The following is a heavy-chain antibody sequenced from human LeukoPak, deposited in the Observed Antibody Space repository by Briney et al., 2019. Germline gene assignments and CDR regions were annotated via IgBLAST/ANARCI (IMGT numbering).Heavy chain of an antibody. CDR2: INHSGST. Sequence: SETLSLTCAVYGGSFSGYYWSWIRQSPGKGLEWIGEINHSGSTNYNPSLKSRVTISVDTSKNQFSLKLSSVTAADTAVYYCARGSDYYDSSGRVGGFDYWGQGTLVTVSS. CDR3: ARGSDYYDSSGRVGGFDY. D-gene: IGHD3-22*01. V-gene: IGHV4-34*01. J-gene: IGHJ4*02. CDR1: GGSFSGYY.